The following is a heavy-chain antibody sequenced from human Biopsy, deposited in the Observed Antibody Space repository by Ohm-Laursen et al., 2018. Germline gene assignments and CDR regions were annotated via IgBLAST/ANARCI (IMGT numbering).Heavy chain of an antibody. D-gene: IGHD4-23*01. J-gene: IGHJ4*02. V-gene: IGHV4-59*11. CDR2: ISCTGYT. CDR3: ARGSNDSGGLYFPR. CDR1: GGSFTGHY. Sequence: PSETLSLTCTVSGGSFTGHYWSWIRQPPGKGLEWIGHISCTGYTSYNASLKGRVTISVDTSRNHFSLRLSSLTAADTAVYYCARGSNDSGGLYFPRWGQGTLLTVSS.